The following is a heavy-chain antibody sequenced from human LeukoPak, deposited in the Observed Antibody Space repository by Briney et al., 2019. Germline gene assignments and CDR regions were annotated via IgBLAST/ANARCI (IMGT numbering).Heavy chain of an antibody. Sequence: AASVKVSCKASGGTFSSYAISWVRQAPGQGLEWMGGIIPIFGTANYAQKFQGRVTITADESTSTAYMELSSLRSDDTAVYYCARDLRYYGSGRGCAYWGQGTLVTVSS. CDR2: IIPIFGTA. CDR3: ARDLRYYGSGRGCAY. V-gene: IGHV1-69*13. D-gene: IGHD3-10*01. CDR1: GGTFSSYA. J-gene: IGHJ4*02.